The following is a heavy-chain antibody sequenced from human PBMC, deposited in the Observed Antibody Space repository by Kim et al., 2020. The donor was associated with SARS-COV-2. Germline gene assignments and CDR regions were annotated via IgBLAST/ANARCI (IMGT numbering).Heavy chain of an antibody. CDR3: ARDYVRETAMVFDY. J-gene: IGHJ4*02. D-gene: IGHD5-18*01. Sequence: AQKFQGRVTMTRDTSTSTVYMELSSLRSEDTAVYYCARDYVRETAMVFDYWGQGTLVTVSS. V-gene: IGHV1-46*01.